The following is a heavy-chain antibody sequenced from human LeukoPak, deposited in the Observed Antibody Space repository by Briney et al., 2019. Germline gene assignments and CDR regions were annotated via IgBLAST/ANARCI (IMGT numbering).Heavy chain of an antibody. CDR3: ARRIAAAGTRWFDP. CDR2: IYYSGST. CDR1: GGSISSYY. J-gene: IGHJ5*02. Sequence: SETLSLTCTVSGGSISSYYWSWIRQPPGKGLEWIGYIYYSGSTNYNPSLKSRVTISVDTSKNQFSLKLSSVTAADTAVYYCARRIAAAGTRWFDPWGQGTLVTVSS. V-gene: IGHV4-59*08. D-gene: IGHD6-13*01.